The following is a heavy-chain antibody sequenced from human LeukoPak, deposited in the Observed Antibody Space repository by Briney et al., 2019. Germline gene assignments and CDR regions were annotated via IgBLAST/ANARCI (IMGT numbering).Heavy chain of an antibody. Sequence: TGGSLRLSCAASGFTFSSYSMNRVRQAPGKGLEWVSYISSSSSTIYYADSVKGRFTISRDNAKNSLYLQMNSLRDEDTAVYYCARDLLVATLGWYFCDWGQGTLVTVSS. CDR2: ISSSSSTI. V-gene: IGHV3-48*02. D-gene: IGHD2-15*01. CDR1: GFTFSSYS. J-gene: IGHJ1*01. CDR3: ARDLLVATLGWYFCD.